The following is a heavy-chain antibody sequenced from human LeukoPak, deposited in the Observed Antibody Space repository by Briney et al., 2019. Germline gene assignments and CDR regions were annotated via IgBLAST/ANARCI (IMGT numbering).Heavy chain of an antibody. D-gene: IGHD6-19*01. CDR1: GFTFSSYS. CDR3: AKGVTIAVAGTLGY. V-gene: IGHV3-48*01. J-gene: IGHJ4*02. Sequence: GGSLRLSCAASGFTFSSYSMNWVRQAPGKGLEWVSYISSSSSTIYYADSVKGRFTISRDNSKNTLYLQMNSLRAEDTAVYYCAKGVTIAVAGTLGYWGQGTLVTVSS. CDR2: ISSSSSTI.